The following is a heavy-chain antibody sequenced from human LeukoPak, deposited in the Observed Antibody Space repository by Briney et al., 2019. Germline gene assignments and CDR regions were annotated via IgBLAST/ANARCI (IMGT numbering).Heavy chain of an antibody. D-gene: IGHD3-22*01. CDR2: ISPIFGIG. CDR3: ARVQYDSSGYPYFNY. Sequence: SVTVSFKGSGGAFTTDAISWGRQAPGPGLEWMGRISPIFGIGNYSQKSQGRVTITADKSTSTAYMELSSLRSEDTAVYYCARVQYDSSGYPYFNYWGQGTLVTISS. J-gene: IGHJ4*02. V-gene: IGHV1-69*04. CDR1: GGAFTTDA.